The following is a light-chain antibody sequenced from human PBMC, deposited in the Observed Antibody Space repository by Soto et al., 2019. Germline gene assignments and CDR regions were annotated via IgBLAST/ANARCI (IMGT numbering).Light chain of an antibody. J-gene: IGKJ4*01. CDR2: DAS. CDR1: QSVSSY. CDR3: QQRSNWPPPLT. Sequence: EIVLTQSPATLSLSPGERATLSCRASQSVSSYLAWYQQKPGQAPRLLIYDASNRATGIPARFSGSGSGTEFTLTIISLEPEDFAVYYCQQRSNWPPPLTFGGGTKVEIK. V-gene: IGKV3-11*01.